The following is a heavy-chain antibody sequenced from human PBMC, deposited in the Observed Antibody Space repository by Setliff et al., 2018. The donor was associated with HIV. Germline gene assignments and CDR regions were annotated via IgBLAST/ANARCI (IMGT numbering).Heavy chain of an antibody. J-gene: IGHJ6*03. V-gene: IGHV1-18*01. D-gene: IGHD2-8*01. Sequence: ASGYTFTSYGISWVRQAPGQGLEWMGWISAYNGNTNYAQKLQGRVTMTTDTSTSTAYTELRSLRSDDTAVYYCARALIYCTNGVCYHYYYMDVWGKGTTVTVSS. CDR1: GYTFTSYG. CDR3: ARALIYCTNGVCYHYYYMDV. CDR2: ISAYNGNT.